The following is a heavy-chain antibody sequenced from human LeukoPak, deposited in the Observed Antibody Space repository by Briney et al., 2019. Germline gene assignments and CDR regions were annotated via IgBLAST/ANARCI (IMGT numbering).Heavy chain of an antibody. D-gene: IGHD3-10*01. CDR3: ARGSVRGEFDP. CDR2: IYYTGST. J-gene: IGHJ5*02. Sequence: PSETLSLTCAVYGGSFSGYYWSWVRQPPGKGLEWIGYIYYTGSTDYNPSLKSRVTMSVDTSKNQFSLKLSSVTAADTAVYSCARGSVRGEFDPWGQGTLVTVSS. CDR1: GGSFSGYY. V-gene: IGHV4-59*01.